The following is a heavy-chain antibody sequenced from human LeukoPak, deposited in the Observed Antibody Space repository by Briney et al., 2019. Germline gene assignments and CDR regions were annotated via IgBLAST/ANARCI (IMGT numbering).Heavy chain of an antibody. Sequence: SSETLSLACTVSGGSISSYYWSWIRQPPGKGLEWIGYIYYSGSTNYNPSLKSRVTISVDTSKNQFSLKLSSVTAADTAVYYCARTYYYGSGSSHFDYWGQGTLVTVSS. CDR1: GGSISSYY. CDR2: IYYSGST. V-gene: IGHV4-59*01. D-gene: IGHD3-10*01. J-gene: IGHJ4*02. CDR3: ARTYYYGSGSSHFDY.